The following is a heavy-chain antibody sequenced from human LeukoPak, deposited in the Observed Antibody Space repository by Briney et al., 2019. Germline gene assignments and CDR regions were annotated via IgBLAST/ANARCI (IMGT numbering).Heavy chain of an antibody. CDR1: GGSISSYY. V-gene: IGHV4-59*08. CDR2: IYYSGST. Sequence: PSETLSLTCTVSGGSISSYYWSWIRQPPGKALEWFGYIYYSGSTNYNPSLKSRVTLSVDTSKNQFSLNVSSVTAADTAVYYCARRGYYSAYDYDYWGQGTLITVSS. D-gene: IGHD5-12*01. J-gene: IGHJ4*02. CDR3: ARRGYYSAYDYDY.